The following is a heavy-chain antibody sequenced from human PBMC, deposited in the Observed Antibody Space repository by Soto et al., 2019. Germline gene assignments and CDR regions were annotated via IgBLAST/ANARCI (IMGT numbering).Heavy chain of an antibody. CDR2: VRSKRDGETT. J-gene: IGHJ4*02. D-gene: IGHD6-13*01. CDR1: GFTFNRAW. V-gene: IGHV3-15*07. Sequence: VQLVESGGGLVQPGGSLRLSCAASGFTFNRAWMHWVRQAPGKGLEWVGLVRSKRDGETTDYGAPVKGRFTISRDDSTNTPFLQMNALKTEDTAVYYCTTGVSTAGHDGYWGQGTLVAVSS. CDR3: TTGVSTAGHDGY.